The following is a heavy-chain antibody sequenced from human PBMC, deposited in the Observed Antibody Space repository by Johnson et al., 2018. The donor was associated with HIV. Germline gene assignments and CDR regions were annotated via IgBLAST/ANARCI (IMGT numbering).Heavy chain of an antibody. Sequence: VQLVESGGGLVKPGGSLRLPCPASGFTFSTYWMSWVRQAPGRGLEWASVIYSGGSSSSAASVRGRFTISRDTANNTLCREMKSLSADDTALYYCVRDDYAFHIWGQGTMVTVSS. CDR2: IYSGGSS. CDR3: VRDDYAFHI. D-gene: IGHD2-21*02. CDR1: GFTFSTYW. V-gene: IGHV3-66*01. J-gene: IGHJ3*02.